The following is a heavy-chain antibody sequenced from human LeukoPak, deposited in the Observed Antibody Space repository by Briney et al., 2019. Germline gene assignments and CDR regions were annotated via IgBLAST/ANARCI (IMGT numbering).Heavy chain of an antibody. V-gene: IGHV4-34*01. Sequence: GSLRLSCAASGFTFSSYWMYWIRQSPGKGLEWIGEINHSGSTIYNPSLKGRVTISADTSRNQFSLRLTSVSAADTGIYYCATGVTKPDPDVVVPAVLRVAQAFDSWGQGSLVTVSS. J-gene: IGHJ4*02. CDR3: ATGVTKPDPDVVVPAVLRVAQAFDS. CDR2: INHSGST. D-gene: IGHD2-2*01. CDR1: GFTFSSYW.